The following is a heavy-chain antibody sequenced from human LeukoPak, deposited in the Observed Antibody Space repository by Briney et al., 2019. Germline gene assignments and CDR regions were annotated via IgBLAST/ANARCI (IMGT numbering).Heavy chain of an antibody. CDR1: GFTFSSYA. CDR2: ISSNGGFT. J-gene: IGHJ2*01. CDR3: ARWRPIEYFDI. Sequence: GGSLRLSCAASGFTFSSYAMHWVRQAPGKGLEYVSAISSNGGFTYYADSVKGRSTISRDNSKNTLYLQMGSLRGEDMAVYYCARWRPIEYFDIWGRGTLVTVSS. D-gene: IGHD1-26*01. V-gene: IGHV3-64*02.